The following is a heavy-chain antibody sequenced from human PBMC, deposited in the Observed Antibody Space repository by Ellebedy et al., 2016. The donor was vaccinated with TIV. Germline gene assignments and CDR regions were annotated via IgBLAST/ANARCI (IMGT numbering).Heavy chain of an antibody. J-gene: IGHJ4*02. CDR1: GFTFSSHA. CDR2: ISYNGGSQ. CDR3: ARDAAGNGGKLDY. V-gene: IGHV3-30*14. D-gene: IGHD4-23*01. Sequence: PGGSLRLSCAVSGFTFSSHAMHWVRQAPGKGLEWVATISYNGGSQNYADSVKGRFTISRDSSKNTLYLQMNSLRAEDTAVYYCARDAAGNGGKLDYWGQGALVTVSS.